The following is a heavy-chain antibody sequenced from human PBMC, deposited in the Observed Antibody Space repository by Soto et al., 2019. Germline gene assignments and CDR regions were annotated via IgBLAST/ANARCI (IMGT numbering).Heavy chain of an antibody. V-gene: IGHV4-31*03. J-gene: IGHJ5*02. Sequence: QVQLQESGPGLVKPSQTLSLTCTVSGGSISSGGAYWSWIRQHPAKGLEWIGYIYYSGGTYYNPSLKSRVTISADTSKNQFSLKLSSVTAADTAVYYCALRGHVMETNNWFDPWGQGTLVTVSS. CDR3: ALRGHVMETNNWFDP. CDR2: IYYSGGT. CDR1: GGSISSGGAY. D-gene: IGHD3-16*01.